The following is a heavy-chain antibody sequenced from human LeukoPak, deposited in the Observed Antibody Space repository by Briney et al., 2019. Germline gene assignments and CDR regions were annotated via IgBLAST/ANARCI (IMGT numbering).Heavy chain of an antibody. CDR2: TSGSGGST. V-gene: IGHV3-23*01. Sequence: GGSLRLSCAASGFTFSSYAMNWVRQAPGKGLEWVSTTSGSGGSTYYADSVKGRFTISRDNSKNTLYLQMNSLRAEDTAVYYCAKAPPYLSGSYYMIDYWGQGTLVTVSS. CDR3: AKAPPYLSGSYYMIDY. D-gene: IGHD3-10*01. CDR1: GFTFSSYA. J-gene: IGHJ4*02.